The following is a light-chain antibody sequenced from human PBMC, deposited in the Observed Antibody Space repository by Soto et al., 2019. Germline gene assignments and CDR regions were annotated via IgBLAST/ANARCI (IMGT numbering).Light chain of an antibody. CDR3: QQYGSSPPST. CDR1: HSVSSSY. J-gene: IGKJ2*01. CDR2: GAS. V-gene: IGKV3-20*01. Sequence: EIVLTQSPGTLSLSPGERATLSCRASHSVSSSYLAWYQQKPGQAPRLLIYGASSRATSIPDRFSGSGSGTHFTLTISRLEPEDFAVYYCQQYGSSPPSTFGQGTKLEIK.